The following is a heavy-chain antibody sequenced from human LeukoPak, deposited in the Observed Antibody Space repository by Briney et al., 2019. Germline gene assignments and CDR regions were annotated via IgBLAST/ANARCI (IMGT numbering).Heavy chain of an antibody. D-gene: IGHD3-16*01. CDR1: GFTFSSYE. V-gene: IGHV3-48*03. J-gene: IGHJ3*02. CDR3: GASRQYVGAFDI. Sequence: GGSLRLSCAASGFTFSSYELYWVRQAPGKGLEWISYISSSSTTIKYADSVRGRFTISRDDAGESLYLQMNSLRAEDTAIYHCGASRQYVGAFDIWGQGTLVTVSS. CDR2: ISSSSTTI.